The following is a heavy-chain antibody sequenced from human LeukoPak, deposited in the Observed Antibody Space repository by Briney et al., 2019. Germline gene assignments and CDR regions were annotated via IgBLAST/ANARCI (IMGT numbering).Heavy chain of an antibody. Sequence: GGSLRLSCAASGFTFSSYGMHWFRQAPGKGLEWVAFIRYDGSNKYYADSVKGRFTISRDNSKNTLYLQMNSLRAEDTAVYYCAKGRGDYVWGSNRPSWFDPWGQGTLVTVSS. J-gene: IGHJ5*02. V-gene: IGHV3-30*02. CDR1: GFTFSSYG. D-gene: IGHD3-16*02. CDR2: IRYDGSNK. CDR3: AKGRGDYVWGSNRPSWFDP.